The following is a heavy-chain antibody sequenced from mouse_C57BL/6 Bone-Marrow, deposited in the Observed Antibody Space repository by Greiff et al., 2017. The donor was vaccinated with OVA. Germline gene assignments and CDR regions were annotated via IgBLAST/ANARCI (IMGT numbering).Heavy chain of an antibody. Sequence: EVQLQQSGAELVRPGSSVKMSCKTSGYTFTSYGINWVKQRPGPGLDWIGYLYIGNGYTEYNEKFKGKATLTSDTSSSTAYMQLSSLTAEDSAIYFCAREGLDCYYAWFAYWGQGTLVTVSA. J-gene: IGHJ3*01. CDR3: AREGLDCYYAWFAY. CDR2: LYIGNGYT. D-gene: IGHD2-3*01. CDR1: GYTFTSYG. V-gene: IGHV1-58*01.